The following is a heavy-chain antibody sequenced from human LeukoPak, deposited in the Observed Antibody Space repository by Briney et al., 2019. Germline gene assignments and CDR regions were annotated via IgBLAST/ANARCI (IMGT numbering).Heavy chain of an antibody. CDR3: ARRGSYYYDSSGLPTYYFDY. D-gene: IGHD3-22*01. J-gene: IGHJ4*02. Sequence: PSETLSLTCTVSGGSLSSSSYYWGWIRQPPGKGLEWIGSIYYSGSTYYHPSLKSRVTISVDTSKNQFSLKLSSVTAADTAVYYCARRGSYYYDSSGLPTYYFDYWGQGTLVTVSS. CDR2: IYYSGST. V-gene: IGHV4-39*01. CDR1: GGSLSSSSYY.